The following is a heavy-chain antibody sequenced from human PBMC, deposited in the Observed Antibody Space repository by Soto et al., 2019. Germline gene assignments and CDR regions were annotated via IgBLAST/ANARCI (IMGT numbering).Heavy chain of an antibody. CDR2: IYYSGST. J-gene: IGHJ4*02. D-gene: IGHD3-22*01. CDR1: DGSSGSVDDY. CDR3: ARADSSGYSYFDY. Sequence: SDTLSLTCTVSDGSSGSVDDYRSWIRQPPGTGLEWIGYIYYSGSTYYNPSLESRVTISVDTSKNQFSLTLSSVTAADTAAYYCARADSSGYSYFDYWGQGTLVTVSS. V-gene: IGHV4-30-4*01.